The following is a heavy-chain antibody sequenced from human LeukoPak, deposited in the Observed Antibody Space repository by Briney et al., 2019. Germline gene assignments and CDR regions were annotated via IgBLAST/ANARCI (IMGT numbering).Heavy chain of an antibody. CDR1: GYTFTGYY. J-gene: IGHJ6*02. V-gene: IGHV1-2*04. D-gene: IGHD6-13*01. Sequence: ASVKVSCKASGYTFTGYYMHWVRQAPGQGLEWMGWINPKSGGTNYEQKFQGWVTMTRDTSISTAYMELSRLRSDDTAVYYCARDGSSSSWSFNYGMDVWGQGTTVTVSS. CDR3: ARDGSSSSWSFNYGMDV. CDR2: INPKSGGT.